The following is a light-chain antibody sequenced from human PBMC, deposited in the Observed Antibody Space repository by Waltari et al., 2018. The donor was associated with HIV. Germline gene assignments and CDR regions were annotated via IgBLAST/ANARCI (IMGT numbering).Light chain of an antibody. CDR2: SSN. CDR3: AAWDDSRNAHVV. J-gene: IGLJ2*01. V-gene: IGLV1-44*01. Sequence: QSVLTQPPSASGTPGQRVTISCSGSNSTIGSNSVNWYQQLPGTATKLLIYSSNQRPLGVPDRFSGSKSGTSASLAISGLQSEDEADYYCAAWDDSRNAHVVFGGGTKLTVL. CDR1: NSTIGSNS.